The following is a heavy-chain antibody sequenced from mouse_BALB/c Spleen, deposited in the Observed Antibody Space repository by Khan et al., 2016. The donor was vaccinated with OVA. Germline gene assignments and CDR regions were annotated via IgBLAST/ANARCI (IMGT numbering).Heavy chain of an antibody. V-gene: IGHV5-6*01. CDR3: ARQPGYYEGSAMDY. CDR1: GFTFSSYG. CDR2: ISSGGSYT. J-gene: IGHJ4*01. D-gene: IGHD2-3*01. Sequence: EVELVESGGDLVKPGGSLKLSCAASGFTFSSYGMSWVRQTPDKRLEWVAAISSGGSYTYYPDSLKGRFTISRDNAKNTLYLQMSSLKSEDTAMYYCARQPGYYEGSAMDYWVQGTSVTVSS.